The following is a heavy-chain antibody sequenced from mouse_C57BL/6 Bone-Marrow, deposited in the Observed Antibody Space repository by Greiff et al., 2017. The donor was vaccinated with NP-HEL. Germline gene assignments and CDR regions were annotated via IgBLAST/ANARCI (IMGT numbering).Heavy chain of an antibody. J-gene: IGHJ2*01. Sequence: EVKLQESGAELVRPGASVKLSCTASGFNIKDDYMHWVKQRPEQGLEWIGWIDPENGDTEYASKFQGKATITADTSSNTAYLQLSSLTSEDTAVYYCTLQLNDYWGQGTTLTVSS. CDR3: TLQLNDY. CDR1: GFNIKDDY. V-gene: IGHV14-4*01. CDR2: IDPENGDT. D-gene: IGHD3-1*01.